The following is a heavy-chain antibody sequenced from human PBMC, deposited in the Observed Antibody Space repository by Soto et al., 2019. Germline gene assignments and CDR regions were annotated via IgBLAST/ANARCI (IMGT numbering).Heavy chain of an antibody. CDR3: ARHGDYGASDY. D-gene: IGHD4-17*01. CDR1: GGSISSSNW. J-gene: IGHJ4*02. Sequence: QVQLQESGPGLVMPSGTLSLTCAVSGGSISSSNWWSWVRQPPGKGLEWIGEIYHSGSTNYNPSLKSRFAISVDKSKNQFSLKRSSVTAADTAVYYCARHGDYGASDYWGQGTLVTVSS. CDR2: IYHSGST. V-gene: IGHV4-4*02.